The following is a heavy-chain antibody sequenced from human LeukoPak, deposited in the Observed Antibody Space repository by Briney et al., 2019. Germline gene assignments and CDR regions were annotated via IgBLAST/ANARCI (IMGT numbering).Heavy chain of an antibody. CDR1: GGTFSSYA. CDR2: IIPIFGIA. Sequence: SVNVSCKASGGTFSSYAISWVRQAPGQGLEWMGRIIPIFGIANYAQKFQGRVTITADKSTSTAYMELSSLRSEDTAVYYCARGGSSGWYLGSWGQGTLVTVSS. CDR3: ARGGSSGWYLGS. D-gene: IGHD6-19*01. J-gene: IGHJ5*01. V-gene: IGHV1-69*04.